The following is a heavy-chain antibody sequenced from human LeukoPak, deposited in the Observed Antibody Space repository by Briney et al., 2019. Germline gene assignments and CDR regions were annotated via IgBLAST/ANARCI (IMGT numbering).Heavy chain of an antibody. CDR1: GGSISSSSYY. J-gene: IGHJ6*02. CDR2: IYYSGST. V-gene: IGHV4-39*01. Sequence: SETLSLTCTVSGGSISSSSYYWGWIRQPPGKGLEWIGSIYYSGSTYYNPSLKSRVTISVDTSKNQFSLKLSSVTAADTAVYYCARQQTYYDILPGYAYYYYGMDVWGQGTTVTVSS. CDR3: ARQQTYYDILPGYAYYYYGMDV. D-gene: IGHD3-9*01.